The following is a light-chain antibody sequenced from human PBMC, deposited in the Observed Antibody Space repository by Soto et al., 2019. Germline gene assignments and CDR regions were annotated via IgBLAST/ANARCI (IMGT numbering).Light chain of an antibody. CDR3: QQYYSTPLT. Sequence: DIVMTQSPDSLAVSLGERATINCKSSQSVLYSSNNKNYLAWYQQKPGQPPKLLMYWASTRESGVPDRFSGSGSGTDFTLTISSLQAEDVAVYYCQQYYSTPLTFGGGTKGRSN. V-gene: IGKV4-1*01. CDR1: QSVLYSSNNKNY. CDR2: WAS. J-gene: IGKJ4*01.